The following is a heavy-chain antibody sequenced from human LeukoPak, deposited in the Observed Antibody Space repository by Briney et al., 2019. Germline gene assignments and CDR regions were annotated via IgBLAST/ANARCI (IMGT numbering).Heavy chain of an antibody. CDR1: GFTVSRNY. CDR3: ARLPWAQGSYYYDRSGYRFDY. J-gene: IGHJ4*02. Sequence: GESLRLASPASGFTVSRNYVSWVSPAPGAGMGWVSVIYCGGSTYYVDPVKGRFTISRDNSKNTLYLQMNSLRAEDTAVYYCARLPWAQGSYYYDRSGYRFDYWGQGTLVTVSS. V-gene: IGHV3-53*01. D-gene: IGHD3-22*01. CDR2: IYCGGST.